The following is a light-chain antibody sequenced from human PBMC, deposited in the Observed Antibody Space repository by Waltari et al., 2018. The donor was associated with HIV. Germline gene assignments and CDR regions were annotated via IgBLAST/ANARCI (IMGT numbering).Light chain of an antibody. V-gene: IGKV1-39*01. CDR1: HNIGRY. Sequence: DIQMTQTPSSLSASVGDRVNITCRASHNIGRYLNWYQQKPGKVPKLLIYVVSSLQSGVPSRFSGSASGTEFTLTISSLQPEDFATYYCQQSFDVPLVFGPGTKVD. J-gene: IGKJ3*01. CDR3: QQSFDVPLV. CDR2: VVS.